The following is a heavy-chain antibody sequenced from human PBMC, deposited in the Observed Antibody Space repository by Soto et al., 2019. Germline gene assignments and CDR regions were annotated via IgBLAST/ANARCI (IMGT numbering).Heavy chain of an antibody. CDR1: GFTFSSYA. CDR2: ISGSGGST. Sequence: GGSLRLSCAASGFTFSSYAMSWVRQAPGKGLEWVSAISGSGGSTYYADSVKGRFTISRDNSKNTLYLQMNSLRAEDTAVYYCARTGALYYYYYYMDVWGKGTTVTVSS. D-gene: IGHD1-1*01. CDR3: ARTGALYYYYYYMDV. V-gene: IGHV3-23*01. J-gene: IGHJ6*03.